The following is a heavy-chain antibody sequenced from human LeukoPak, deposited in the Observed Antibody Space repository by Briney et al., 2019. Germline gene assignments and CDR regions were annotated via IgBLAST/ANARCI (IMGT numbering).Heavy chain of an antibody. CDR2: IYYSGST. J-gene: IGHJ4*02. Sequence: SSETLSLTCTVSGGSISSSSYYWGWIRQPPGKVLEWIGSIYYSGSTNYNHSLKSRVTMSVDTSKNQFSLKLSSVTAADTAVYYCAREMTMVRGVTDYWGQGTLVTVSS. CDR1: GGSISSSSYY. CDR3: AREMTMVRGVTDY. V-gene: IGHV4-39*07. D-gene: IGHD3-10*01.